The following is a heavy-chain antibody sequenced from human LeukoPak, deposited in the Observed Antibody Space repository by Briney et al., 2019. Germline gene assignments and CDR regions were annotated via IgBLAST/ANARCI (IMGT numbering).Heavy chain of an antibody. V-gene: IGHV1-2*02. CDR2: INPNSGGT. CDR3: ARDGSYFQRTNWFDR. Sequence: ASVKVSCKASGYTFTGYYMHWVRQAPGQGLEWMGWINPNSGGTNYAQKFQGRVTMTRDTSISTAYMELSRLRSDDTAVYYCARDGSYFQRTNWFDRWGQGTLVTVSS. CDR1: GYTFTGYY. J-gene: IGHJ5*02. D-gene: IGHD1-1*01.